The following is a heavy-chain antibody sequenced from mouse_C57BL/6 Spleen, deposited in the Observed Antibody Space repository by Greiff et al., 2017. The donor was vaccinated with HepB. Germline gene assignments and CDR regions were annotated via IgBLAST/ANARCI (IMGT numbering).Heavy chain of an antibody. CDR2: INPNNGGT. D-gene: IGHD1-1*01. V-gene: IGHV1-18*01. CDR3: ARSGVGGDYYAMDY. J-gene: IGHJ4*01. Sequence: VQLQQSGPELVKPGASVKIPCKASGYTFTDSNMDWVKQSHGKSLEWIGDINPNNGGTIYNQKFKGKATLTVDKSSSTAYMELRCLTSEDTAVYYCARSGVGGDYYAMDYWGEGTSVTVSS. CDR1: GYTFTDSN.